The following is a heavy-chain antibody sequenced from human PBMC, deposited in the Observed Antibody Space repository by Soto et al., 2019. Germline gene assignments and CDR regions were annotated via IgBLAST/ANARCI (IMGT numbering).Heavy chain of an antibody. V-gene: IGHV1-69*13. Sequence: SVTVSCKASGGTFSSYAISWVRQAPGQGLEWMGGIIPIFGTANYAQKFQGRVTITADESTSTAYMELSSLRSEDTAVYYCARGRIVVVPAAITTHFDYWGQGTLVTVSS. CDR1: GGTFSSYA. J-gene: IGHJ4*02. CDR2: IIPIFGTA. CDR3: ARGRIVVVPAAITTHFDY. D-gene: IGHD2-2*02.